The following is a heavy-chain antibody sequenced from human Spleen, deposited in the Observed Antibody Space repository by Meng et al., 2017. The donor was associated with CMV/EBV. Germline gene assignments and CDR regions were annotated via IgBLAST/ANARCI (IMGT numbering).Heavy chain of an antibody. CDR1: LPRVSISLSP. Sequence: QLHPPPPRLLPPSPPLSLPSSLSLPRVSISLSPFTSFLPSPSLGLEWLVPTYSRSKWHYAYAASVKGRMTINPDTSKNQFSLLLNSVTPEDTAVYYCARDPEYSYSILDHWGQGTLVTVSS. CDR2: TYSRSKWHY. V-gene: IGHV6-1*01. J-gene: IGHJ4*02. CDR3: ARDPEYSYSILDH. D-gene: IGHD1-26*01.